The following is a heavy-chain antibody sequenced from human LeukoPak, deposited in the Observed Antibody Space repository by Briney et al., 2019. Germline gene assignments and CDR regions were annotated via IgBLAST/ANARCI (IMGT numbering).Heavy chain of an antibody. CDR1: GVSISLYY. D-gene: IGHD3-16*01. Sequence: SDTLSLTCTVSGVSISLYYWSWIRQPAGKGLEWIGRIYRSGSTTYNPSLKSRVTMSIDTSQNHFSLKLSFVTAADTAVYYCARDSGTTGEVKFDPWGQGTLVTVSS. CDR2: IYRSGST. J-gene: IGHJ5*02. V-gene: IGHV4-4*07. CDR3: ARDSGTTGEVKFDP.